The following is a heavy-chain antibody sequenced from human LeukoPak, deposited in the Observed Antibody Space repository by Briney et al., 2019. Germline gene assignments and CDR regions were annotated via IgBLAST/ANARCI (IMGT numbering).Heavy chain of an antibody. CDR1: GGSIRGYY. V-gene: IGHV4-59*01. Sequence: LETLSLTCTVSGGSIRGYYWTWIRQPPGKGLECIGYIYYSGTTSYNPAHKSRVTISVDTSKNQFSLKLTSVTAADTAVYYCARVARPDSSGYYHLDYWGQGTLVTVSS. J-gene: IGHJ4*02. CDR2: IYYSGTT. CDR3: ARVARPDSSGYYHLDY. D-gene: IGHD3-22*01.